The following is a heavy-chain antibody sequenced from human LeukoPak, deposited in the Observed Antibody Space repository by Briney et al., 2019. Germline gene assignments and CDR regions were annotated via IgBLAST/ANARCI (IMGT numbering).Heavy chain of an antibody. V-gene: IGHV3-74*01. CDR2: INSDGSST. D-gene: IGHD3-10*01. Sequence: GGSLRLSCAASGFTFSSYSMNWVCQAPGKGLEWVSRINSDGSSTNYADSVKGRFTISRDNAKNTLYLQMNSLRAGDTAVYYCARDPMALDWFDPWGQGTLVTVSS. CDR3: ARDPMALDWFDP. J-gene: IGHJ5*02. CDR1: GFTFSSYS.